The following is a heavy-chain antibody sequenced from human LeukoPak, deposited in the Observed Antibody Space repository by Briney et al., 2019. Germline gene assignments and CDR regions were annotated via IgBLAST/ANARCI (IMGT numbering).Heavy chain of an antibody. CDR1: GFIYSNYG. D-gene: IGHD3-22*01. V-gene: IGHV3-21*05. CDR2: ISGSGSYI. CDR3: ARGHSSGYYPKY. J-gene: IGHJ4*02. Sequence: GGSLRLPCAASGFIYSNYGMTWVRQAPGKGLEWVSYISGSGSYIDYADSVKGRFTITRDNAKNSLYLQMNSLRAEDTAVYYCARGHSSGYYPKYWGQGTLVTVSS.